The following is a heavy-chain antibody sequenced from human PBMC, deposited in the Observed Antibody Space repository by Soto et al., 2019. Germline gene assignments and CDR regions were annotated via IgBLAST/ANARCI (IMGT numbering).Heavy chain of an antibody. Sequence: NPSETLSLTCAVYGGSFSGYYWSWIRQPPGKGLEWIGEINHSGSTNYNPSLKSRVTISVDTSKNQFSLKLSSVTAADTAVYYCARGPSYTTVTQSTSCSYFDYWGQGTLVTVAS. CDR2: INHSGST. V-gene: IGHV4-34*01. J-gene: IGHJ4*02. D-gene: IGHD2-2*01. CDR1: GGSFSGYY. CDR3: ARGPSYTTVTQSTSCSYFDY.